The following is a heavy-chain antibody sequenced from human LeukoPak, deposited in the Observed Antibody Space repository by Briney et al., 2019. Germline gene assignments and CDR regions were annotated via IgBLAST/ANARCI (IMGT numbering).Heavy chain of an antibody. Sequence: ERSLRLSYAASGFTFSIYAIHRVRQAPGKGLEWVAVISHDGSTKYYADSVRGRFTISRDNSKNTLYLQMDSLGAEDTAVYYCARAVVGKEDLDYWGQGTLVTVSS. V-gene: IGHV3-30*04. D-gene: IGHD6-19*01. CDR1: GFTFSIYA. CDR3: ARAVVGKEDLDY. J-gene: IGHJ4*02. CDR2: ISHDGSTK.